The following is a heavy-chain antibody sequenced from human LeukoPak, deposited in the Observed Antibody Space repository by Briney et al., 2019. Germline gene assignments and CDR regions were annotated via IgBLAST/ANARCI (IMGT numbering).Heavy chain of an antibody. CDR1: GGSISSSDYY. CDR3: AIGEGPTRFDY. J-gene: IGHJ4*02. CDR2: IYYSVNT. V-gene: IGHV4-39*01. Sequence: SETLSLTCAVSGGSISSSDYYCVWIRQPPGKGLEWIGTIYYSVNTYYNPSLKSRVTISVDTSKNQFSLNLSSVTAADTAVYYCAIGEGPTRFDYWGQGTLVTVSS. D-gene: IGHD3-10*01.